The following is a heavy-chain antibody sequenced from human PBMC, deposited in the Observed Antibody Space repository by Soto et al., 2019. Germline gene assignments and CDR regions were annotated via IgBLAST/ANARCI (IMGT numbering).Heavy chain of an antibody. D-gene: IGHD3-22*01. J-gene: IGHJ4*02. CDR1: GGTFSIYG. V-gene: IGHV1-69*12. CDR3: ARDKDDRSGYFSG. CDR2: IIPILGSA. Sequence: QVQLEQSGTEVKKPGSSVKVSCRSSGGTFSIYGFSWVRQAPGQGLEWMGGIIPILGSAQYAQRFQGRVTINADESTRTVYMQLNSLTSEDTAIYFCARDKDDRSGYFSGWGQGTLVTVSS.